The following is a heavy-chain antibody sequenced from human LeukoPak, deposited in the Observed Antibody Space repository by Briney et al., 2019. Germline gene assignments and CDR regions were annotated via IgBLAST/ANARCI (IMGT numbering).Heavy chain of an antibody. CDR2: INHSGST. CDR1: GGSLSGYY. J-gene: IGHJ5*02. CDR3: ARTPMVRGVPNWFDP. D-gene: IGHD3-10*01. Sequence: SETLSLTCAVYGGSLSGYYWSWIRQPPGKGLEWIGGINHSGSTNYNPSLKSRVTISVDTSKNQFSLKLSSVTAADTAVYYCARTPMVRGVPNWFDPWGQGTLATVSS. V-gene: IGHV4-34*01.